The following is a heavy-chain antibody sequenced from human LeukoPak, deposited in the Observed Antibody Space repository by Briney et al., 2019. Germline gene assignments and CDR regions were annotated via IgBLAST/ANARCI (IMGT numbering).Heavy chain of an antibody. CDR3: AMSYSSSSVVAFDI. V-gene: IGHV3-23*01. CDR1: GFTFTSSG. J-gene: IGHJ3*02. CDR2: ISGSGGST. D-gene: IGHD6-6*01. Sequence: GGSLRLSCAASGFTFTSSGMSWVRQAPGKGLEWVSAISGSGGSTFYVDSVKGRFTISRDNSKNTLYLQMNSLRAEDTAVYYCAMSYSSSSVVAFDIWGQGTMVTVSS.